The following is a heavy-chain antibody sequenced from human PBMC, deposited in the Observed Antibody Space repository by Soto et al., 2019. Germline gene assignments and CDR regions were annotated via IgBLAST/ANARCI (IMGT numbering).Heavy chain of an antibody. CDR1: GGTFSTYG. CDR2: IIPIFGTT. Sequence: QVQLVQSGAEVKTRGSSVKVPCKASGGTFSTYGLSWVRQAPGQGLEWMGGIIPIFGTTTYAQKFQGRVTITADESTSTTYMELSSLRSEDTALYYCPRVKGFGAAAEFDYWGQGTLLTVSS. V-gene: IGHV1-69*01. D-gene: IGHD6-13*01. CDR3: PRVKGFGAAAEFDY. J-gene: IGHJ4*02.